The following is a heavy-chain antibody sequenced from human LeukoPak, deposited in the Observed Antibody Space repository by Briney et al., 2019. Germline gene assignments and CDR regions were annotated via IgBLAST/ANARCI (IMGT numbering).Heavy chain of an antibody. Sequence: GRSLRLSCAASGFTFSSYGMHWVRQAPGKGLQWVAFIWYDGGNKYYADSVKGRFTISRDNSKNTLYLQMNSLRAEDTAFYYCARDGRPCDYWGQGTQVTVSS. CDR2: IWYDGGNK. CDR1: GFTFSSYG. CDR3: ARDGRPCDY. J-gene: IGHJ4*02. V-gene: IGHV3-33*01.